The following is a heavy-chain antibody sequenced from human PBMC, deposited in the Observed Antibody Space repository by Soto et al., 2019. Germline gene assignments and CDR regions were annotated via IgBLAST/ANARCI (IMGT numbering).Heavy chain of an antibody. Sequence: QVQLVESGGGVVQPGRSLRLSCAASGFTFSSYAMHWVRQAPGKGLEWVAVISYDGSNKYYADSVKGRFTISRDNSKNTLYLQMNSLSADDTAVYYCARAGPQGSSIAARRGYYYGMDVWGQGTTVTVSS. CDR3: ARAGPQGSSIAARRGYYYGMDV. J-gene: IGHJ6*02. CDR1: GFTFSSYA. CDR2: ISYDGSNK. V-gene: IGHV3-30-3*01. D-gene: IGHD6-6*01.